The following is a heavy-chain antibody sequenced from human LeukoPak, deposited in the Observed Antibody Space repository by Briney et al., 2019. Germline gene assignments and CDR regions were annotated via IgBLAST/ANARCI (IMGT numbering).Heavy chain of an antibody. CDR3: ASSRDGYNRFDY. D-gene: IGHD5-24*01. Sequence: SETLSLTCAVYGGSFSGYCWSWIRQPAGKGLEWVGRIYTSGTTNYNPSLKSRVTISIATSKSQFSLRLSSVTAADTAVYYCASSRDGYNRFDYWGQGTLVTVSS. V-gene: IGHV4-59*10. J-gene: IGHJ4*02. CDR2: IYTSGTT. CDR1: GGSFSGYC.